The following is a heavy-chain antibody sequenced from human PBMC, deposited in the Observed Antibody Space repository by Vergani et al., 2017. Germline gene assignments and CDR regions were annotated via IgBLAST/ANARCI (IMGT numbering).Heavy chain of an antibody. Sequence: EVQLLESGGDLVQPGGSLRLSCAASGFTFIMHAMSWVRQAPGKGLEWVSTFSASDRRTHYADSVKGRFTISRDNSKNTLFLHMNSLRPEDTAVYYCAKVGRSEVAGTFGAFDIWGQGTMVTVSS. D-gene: IGHD6-19*01. J-gene: IGHJ3*02. CDR3: AKVGRSEVAGTFGAFDI. V-gene: IGHV3-23*01. CDR2: FSASDRRT. CDR1: GFTFIMHA.